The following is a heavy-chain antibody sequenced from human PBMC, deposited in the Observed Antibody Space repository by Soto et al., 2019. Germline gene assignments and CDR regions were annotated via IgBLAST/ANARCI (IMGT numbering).Heavy chain of an antibody. CDR3: ARGKLGYCSGGSCYPYYYYYYGMDA. J-gene: IGHJ6*02. CDR1: GYTFTSYD. Sequence: QVQLVQSGAEVKKPGASVKVSCKASGYTFTSYDINWVRQATGQGLEWMGWMNPNSGNTGYAQKCQGRVTMTRNTSISTAYMELSSLRSEDTAVYYCARGKLGYCSGGSCYPYYYYYYGMDAWGQGTTVTVSS. V-gene: IGHV1-8*01. CDR2: MNPNSGNT. D-gene: IGHD2-15*01.